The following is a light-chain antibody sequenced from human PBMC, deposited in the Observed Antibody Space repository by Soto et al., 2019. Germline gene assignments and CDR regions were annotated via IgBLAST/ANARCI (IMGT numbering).Light chain of an antibody. V-gene: IGKV3-11*01. CDR1: QSVNSY. CDR3: QQRSNWPLMYT. J-gene: IGKJ2*01. Sequence: EIVLTQSPATLSLSPGERATLSCRASQSVNSYLAWYQQKPGQAPRLLIYDASNRATGVPARFSGSGSGTDFTLTITSLDPENFVFYYCQQRSNWPLMYTFGQGTKLEIK. CDR2: DAS.